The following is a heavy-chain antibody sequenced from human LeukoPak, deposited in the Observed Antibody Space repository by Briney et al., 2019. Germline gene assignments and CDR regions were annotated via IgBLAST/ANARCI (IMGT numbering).Heavy chain of an antibody. J-gene: IGHJ4*02. CDR1: GGSISSGSYY. D-gene: IGHD3-16*01. CDR2: IYHSGST. V-gene: IGHV4-39*07. Sequence: PSETLSLTCTVSGGSISSGSYYWGWIRQPPGKGLEWIGSIYHSGSTYYNPSLKSRVTISVDTSKNQFSLKLSSVTAADTAVYYCARARFDDRPVFDYWGQGTLVTVSS. CDR3: ARARFDDRPVFDY.